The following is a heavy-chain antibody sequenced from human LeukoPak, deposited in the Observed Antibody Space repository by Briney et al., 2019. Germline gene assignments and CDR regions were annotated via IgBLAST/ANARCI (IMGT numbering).Heavy chain of an antibody. Sequence: ASVKVSCKASGGTFSSYAISWVRQAPGQGLEWMGGITPIFGTANYAQKFQGRVTITTDESTSTAYMELSSLRSEDTAVYYCARGRWLLLGGFDYWGQGTLVTVSS. V-gene: IGHV1-69*05. J-gene: IGHJ4*02. CDR2: ITPIFGTA. CDR3: ARGRWLLLGGFDY. CDR1: GGTFSSYA. D-gene: IGHD5-24*01.